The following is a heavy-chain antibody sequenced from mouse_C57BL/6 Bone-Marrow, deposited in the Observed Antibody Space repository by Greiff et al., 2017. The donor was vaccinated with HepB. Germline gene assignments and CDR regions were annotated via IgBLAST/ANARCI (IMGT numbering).Heavy chain of an antibody. V-gene: IGHV1-72*01. CDR1: GYTFTSYW. CDR2: IDPNSGGT. D-gene: IGHD1-1*01. CDR3: AREWAYYSGSSGYFDY. J-gene: IGHJ2*01. Sequence: QVQLKQSGAELVKPGASVKLSCKASGYTFTSYWMHWVKQRPGRGLEWIGRIDPNSGGTKYNEKFKSKATLTVDKPSSTAYMQLSSLTSEDSAVYYCAREWAYYSGSSGYFDYWGQGTTLTVSS.